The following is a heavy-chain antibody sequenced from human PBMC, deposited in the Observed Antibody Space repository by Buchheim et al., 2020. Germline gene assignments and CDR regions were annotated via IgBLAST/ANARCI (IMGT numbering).Heavy chain of an antibody. CDR2: IHYSGST. CDR1: GDPLSSYNYF. V-gene: IGHV4-39*01. Sequence: QVQLQESGPGLVKPSETLSLTCTVSGDPLSSYNYFWGWIRQPPGKGLDWIGYIHYSGSTYYSPSLQSRITMSVDTPKNQFSLNVNSVTAADTAVYYCAAIATDVSRWFDAWGQGTL. J-gene: IGHJ5*02. CDR3: AAIATDVSRWFDA. D-gene: IGHD6-13*01.